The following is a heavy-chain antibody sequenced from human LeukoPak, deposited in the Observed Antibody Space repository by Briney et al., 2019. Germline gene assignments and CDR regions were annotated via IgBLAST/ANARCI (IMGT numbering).Heavy chain of an antibody. CDR1: GFTFSSYG. CDR2: IWYDGSNK. Sequence: PGRSLRLSCAASGFTFSSYGMHWVRQAPGKGLEWVAVIWYDGSNKYYADSVKGRFTISRDNSKNTLYLQMSSLRAEDTAVYYCARDFSGWGSYFDYWGQGTLVTVSS. CDR3: ARDFSGWGSYFDY. J-gene: IGHJ4*02. D-gene: IGHD6-19*01. V-gene: IGHV3-33*01.